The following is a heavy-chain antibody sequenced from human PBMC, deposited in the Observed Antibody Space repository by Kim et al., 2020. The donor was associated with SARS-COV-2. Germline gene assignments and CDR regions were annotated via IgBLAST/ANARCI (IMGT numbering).Heavy chain of an antibody. CDR1: GFTFDDYA. Sequence: GGSLRLSCAASGFTFDDYAMHWVRQAPGKGLEWVSGISWNSGSIGYADSVKGRFTISRDNAKNSLYLQMNSLRAEDTALYYCAKEGRQNAYYYYGMDVWGQGTTVTVSS. CDR2: ISWNSGSI. CDR3: AKEGRQNAYYYYGMDV. D-gene: IGHD1-26*01. V-gene: IGHV3-9*01. J-gene: IGHJ6*02.